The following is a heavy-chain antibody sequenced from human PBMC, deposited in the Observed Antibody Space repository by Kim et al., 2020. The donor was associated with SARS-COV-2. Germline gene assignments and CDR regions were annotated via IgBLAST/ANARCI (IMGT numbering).Heavy chain of an antibody. CDR2: IYYSGST. CDR1: GGSISSYY. Sequence: SETLSLTCTVSGGSISSYYWSWIRQPPGKGLEWIGYIYYSGSTNYNPSLKSRVTISVDTSKNQFSLKLSSVTAADTAVYYCARALGYNWYFDLWCRGTLV. CDR3: ARALGYNWYFDL. J-gene: IGHJ2*01. D-gene: IGHD5-18*01. V-gene: IGHV4-59*01.